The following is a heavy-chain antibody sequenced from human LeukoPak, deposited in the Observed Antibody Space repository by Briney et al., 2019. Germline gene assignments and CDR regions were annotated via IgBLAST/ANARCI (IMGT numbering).Heavy chain of an antibody. Sequence: GGSLRLSCAASGFTFSSYSMNWVRQAPGKGLEWASYISSSSSTIYYADSVKGRFTISRDNAKNSLYLQMNSLRAEDTAVYYCARGVIVGAYYFDYWGQGTLVTVSS. D-gene: IGHD1-26*01. CDR1: GFTFSSYS. V-gene: IGHV3-48*04. CDR2: ISSSSSTI. CDR3: ARGVIVGAYYFDY. J-gene: IGHJ4*02.